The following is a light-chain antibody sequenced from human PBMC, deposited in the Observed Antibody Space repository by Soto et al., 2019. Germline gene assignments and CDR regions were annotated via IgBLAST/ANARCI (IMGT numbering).Light chain of an antibody. CDR2: DAS. CDR3: QQYNDWPPLT. J-gene: IGKJ4*01. V-gene: IGKV3-15*01. Sequence: EIMMTQSPATVSVSPGERATLSCRASQSIRTNLAWYQQKPGQALRLLIYDASTRATGLSSRFSGSGSGTEFTLTISILQSEDDAIYYCQQYNDWPPLTFGGGTRLEI. CDR1: QSIRTN.